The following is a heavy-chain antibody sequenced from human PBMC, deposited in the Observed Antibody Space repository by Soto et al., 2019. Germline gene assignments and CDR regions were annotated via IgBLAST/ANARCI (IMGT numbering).Heavy chain of an antibody. D-gene: IGHD1-26*01. V-gene: IGHV1-69*13. CDR1: GGTFSSYA. CDR2: IIPIFGTA. J-gene: IGHJ6*02. CDR3: ARSGSYRYYYYYGMDV. Sequence: GASVKVSCKASGGTFSSYAISWVRQAPGQGLEWMGGIIPIFGTANYAQKFQGRVTITADESTSTAYMELSSLRSEDTAVYYCARSGSYRYYYYYGMDVWGQGTTVTVSS.